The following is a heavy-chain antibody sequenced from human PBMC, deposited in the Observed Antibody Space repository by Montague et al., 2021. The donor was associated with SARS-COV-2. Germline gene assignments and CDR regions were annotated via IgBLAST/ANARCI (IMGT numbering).Heavy chain of an antibody. D-gene: IGHD3-16*01. J-gene: IGHJ5*02. V-gene: IGHV4-39*01. CDR2: IYYSGYA. CDR3: ARLGPGPQGEES. CDR1: GGSITTTSYY. Sequence: SETLSLTCTVSGGSITTTSYYWGWIRQPPGKGLEWIGSIYYSGYAYYNPSLKTRLTISVDTSTNQFSLKLSSVTAADTAVCHCARLGPGPQGEESWGQGTAVIVSS.